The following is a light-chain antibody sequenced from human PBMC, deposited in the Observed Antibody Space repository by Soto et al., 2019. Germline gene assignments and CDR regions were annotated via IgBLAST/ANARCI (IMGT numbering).Light chain of an antibody. CDR2: QDR. CDR3: QAWDSSTVV. CDR1: KLGDKY. J-gene: IGLJ2*01. V-gene: IGLV3-1*01. Sequence: SYELTQPPSVSVSPGQTASITCSGDKLGDKYACWYQQRPGQSPVLVIYQDRKRPSGIPERFSGSNSGNTATLTISGTQAMDKADYYCQAWDSSTVVFGGGTKLTVL.